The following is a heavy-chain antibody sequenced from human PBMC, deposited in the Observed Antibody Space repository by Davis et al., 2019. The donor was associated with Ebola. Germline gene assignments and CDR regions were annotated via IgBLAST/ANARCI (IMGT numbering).Heavy chain of an antibody. D-gene: IGHD3-3*01. CDR1: GFTFSSYR. CDR2: INWNGGST. CDR3: AREGKIFGCDY. J-gene: IGHJ4*02. V-gene: IGHV3-20*04. Sequence: GESPKTPCAASGFTFSSYRMHWVRQAPGLGLEWVSGINWNGGSTGYADSVKGRFTISRDNAKNTLYLQMNDLRAEDTAVYYCAREGKIFGCDYWGQGALVTVSS.